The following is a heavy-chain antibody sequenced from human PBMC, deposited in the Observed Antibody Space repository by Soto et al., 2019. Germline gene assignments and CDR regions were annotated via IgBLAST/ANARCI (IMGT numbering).Heavy chain of an antibody. CDR3: AAGGGATNCYGIKV. J-gene: IGHJ6*02. V-gene: IGHV1-58*01. Sequence: ASVKVSCKASGFTFTSSAVQWVRQARGQRLEWIGWIVVGSGNTNYAQKFQERVTITRDMSTSTAYMELSSQRSEDTAVYYCAAGGGATNCYGIKVWHRGTTVTVSS. CDR1: GFTFTSSA. D-gene: IGHD1-26*01. CDR2: IVVGSGNT.